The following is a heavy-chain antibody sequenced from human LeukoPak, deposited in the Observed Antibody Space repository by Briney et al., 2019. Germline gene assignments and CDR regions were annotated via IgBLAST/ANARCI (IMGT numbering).Heavy chain of an antibody. CDR1: GGAIISYY. V-gene: IGHV4-4*07. J-gene: IGHJ6*03. Sequence: PSETLSLTSSVSGGAIISYYCSWIRQPAGKGPEWIGRIYPTGNTDYNPSLKTRVTMSTDLSKKQFSLRLRSVTAADTAVYYCARLKFYDSTGYSPRYYMVVWGKGTSVTVSS. CDR2: IYPTGNT. CDR3: ARLKFYDSTGYSPRYYMVV. D-gene: IGHD3-22*01.